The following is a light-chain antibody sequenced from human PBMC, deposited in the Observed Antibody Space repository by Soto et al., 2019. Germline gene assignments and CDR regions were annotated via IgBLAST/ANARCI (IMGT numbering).Light chain of an antibody. J-gene: IGKJ2*01. CDR2: AAS. CDR1: QGISSY. CDR3: QQLNSYPYT. V-gene: IGKV1-9*01. Sequence: DIQLTQSPSFLSASVGDRVTITCRASQGISSYLAWYQQKPGKAPKLLIYAASTLQSGVPSRFSGSGSGTEFTLTISSLQPEDFATYYCQQLNSYPYTFSQGTKLEIQ.